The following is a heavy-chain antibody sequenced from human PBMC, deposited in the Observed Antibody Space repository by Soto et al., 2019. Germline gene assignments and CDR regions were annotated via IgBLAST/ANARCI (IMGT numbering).Heavy chain of an antibody. CDR1: GFTFCSYE. V-gene: IGHV3-48*03. J-gene: IGHJ1*01. Sequence: PGGCLSLSWAASGFTFCSYEMIWVRPAPGRGVEWLSYISSSGRTIYYAGSVKGRFTIFRDNAKNSLFLQMNSLRAEDTAVYNCARVYQSFIEYFQYWGKGTLVTVSS. CDR3: ARVYQSFIEYFQY. D-gene: IGHD2-2*01. CDR2: ISSSGRTI.